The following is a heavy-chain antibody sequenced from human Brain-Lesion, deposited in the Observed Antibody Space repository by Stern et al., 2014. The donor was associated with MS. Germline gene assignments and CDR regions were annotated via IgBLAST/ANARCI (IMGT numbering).Heavy chain of an antibody. CDR2: ISYNGST. D-gene: IGHD4-17*01. J-gene: IGHJ6*02. CDR1: GGSVTDTYY. Sequence: VQLEESGPGLVKPSETLSLTCSVSGGSVTDTYYWSWIRQPPGKGLDWIGYISYNGSTSYNPSLRSRVTISRDTSKNQFSLKLRSVTAADTAVYYCARDTATYGDYYYYYGMDVWGPGTTVTVSS. CDR3: ARDTATYGDYYYYYGMDV. V-gene: IGHV4-61*01.